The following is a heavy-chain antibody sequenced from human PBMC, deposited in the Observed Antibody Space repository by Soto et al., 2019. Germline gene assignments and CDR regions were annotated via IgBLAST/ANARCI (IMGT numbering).Heavy chain of an antibody. V-gene: IGHV3-30*18. CDR3: AKKSYGDDAFDN. CDR1: GFTFTNYG. Sequence: QVQLVESGGGVVQPGGSLRLSCTASGFTFTNYGIHWVRQAPGKGLEWVALVSYDGGDKNYADSVKGRFTISRDNSRKSVELQTNSLRAEDTDVYFCAKKSYGDDAFDNWGQGTMVTVSS. CDR2: VSYDGGDK. J-gene: IGHJ3*02. D-gene: IGHD4-17*01.